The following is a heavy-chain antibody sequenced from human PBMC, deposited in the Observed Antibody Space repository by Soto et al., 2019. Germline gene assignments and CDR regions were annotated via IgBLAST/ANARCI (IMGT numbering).Heavy chain of an antibody. CDR1: GGSISISSYY. CDR3: ARQDIVVVVAATQVDY. D-gene: IGHD2-15*01. CDR2: IYYSGST. J-gene: IGHJ4*02. V-gene: IGHV4-39*01. Sequence: SGTLSLTCTVCGGSISISSYYWGWIRPPPGKGLEWIGSIYYSGSTYYNPSLKSRVTISVDTSKNQFSLKLSSVTAADTAVYYCARQDIVVVVAATQVDYWGQGTLVTVSS.